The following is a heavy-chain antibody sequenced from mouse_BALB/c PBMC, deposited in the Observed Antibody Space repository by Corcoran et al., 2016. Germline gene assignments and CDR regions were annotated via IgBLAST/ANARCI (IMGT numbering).Heavy chain of an antibody. V-gene: IGHV1S135*01. J-gene: IGHJ4*01. CDR2: IDPYNGGT. Sequence: EIQLQQSGPELVKPGASVKVSCKASGYAFTSYNMYWVKQSHGKSLEWIGYIDPYNGGTSYNQKFKGKATLTVDKSSSTAYMHLNSLTSEDSAVYYCARYTMITTGYAMDYWGQGTSVTVSS. CDR1: GYAFTSYN. D-gene: IGHD2-4*01. CDR3: ARYTMITTGYAMDY.